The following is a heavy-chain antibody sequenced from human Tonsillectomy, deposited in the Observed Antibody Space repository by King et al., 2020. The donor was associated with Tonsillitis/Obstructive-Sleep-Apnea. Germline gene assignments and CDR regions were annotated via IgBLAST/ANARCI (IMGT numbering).Heavy chain of an antibody. CDR1: GFTFSSYR. J-gene: IGHJ3*02. Sequence: VQLVESGGGLVQPGGSLRLSCAASGFTFSSYRMNWVRQAPGKGLEWGSYFSSSSSTIYYADSVKGRFTISRDNAKNSLYLQMNSLRDEDTAVYYCSAFDIWGQGTMVTVSS. CDR2: FSSSSSTI. V-gene: IGHV3-48*02. CDR3: SAFDI.